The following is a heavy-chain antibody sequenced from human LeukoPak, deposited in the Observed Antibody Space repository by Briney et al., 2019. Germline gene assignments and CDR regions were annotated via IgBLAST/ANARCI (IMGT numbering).Heavy chain of an antibody. Sequence: ASVKVSCKASGYTFTSYDINWVRQAPGQGLEWMGIINPSGGSTSYAQKFQGRVTMTRDTSTSTVYMELSSLRSEDTAVYYCASSRIAADESAFDIWGQGTMVTVSS. J-gene: IGHJ3*02. V-gene: IGHV1-46*01. D-gene: IGHD6-13*01. CDR2: INPSGGST. CDR1: GYTFTSYD. CDR3: ASSRIAADESAFDI.